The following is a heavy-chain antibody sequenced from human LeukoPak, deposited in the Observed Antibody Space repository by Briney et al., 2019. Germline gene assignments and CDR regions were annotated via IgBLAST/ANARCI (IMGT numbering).Heavy chain of an antibody. CDR3: AKGVSYSYGPPFDY. J-gene: IGHJ4*02. Sequence: PGGSLRLSCAASGFTFDDYAMHWVRQAPGMGLEWVSGISWNSGSIGYADSVKGRFTISRDNAKNSLYLQMNSLRAEDTALYYCAKGVSYSYGPPFDYWGQGTLVTVSS. CDR2: ISWNSGSI. CDR1: GFTFDDYA. V-gene: IGHV3-9*01. D-gene: IGHD5-18*01.